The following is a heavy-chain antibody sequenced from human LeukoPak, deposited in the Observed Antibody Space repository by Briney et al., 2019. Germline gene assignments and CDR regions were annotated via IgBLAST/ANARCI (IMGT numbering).Heavy chain of an antibody. CDR1: GFTFRSYG. Sequence: PGRSLRLSCSACGFTFRSYGVLGVGQARGKGGEGLAVIWYDGSNKYYAASVKGRFTISRDNSKNTLYLQMTSLRAEDTAVYYCARDAPADSGSGTLHPLDYWGQGTLVTVSS. J-gene: IGHJ4*02. D-gene: IGHD3-10*01. CDR2: IWYDGSNK. CDR3: ARDAPADSGSGTLHPLDY. V-gene: IGHV3-33*01.